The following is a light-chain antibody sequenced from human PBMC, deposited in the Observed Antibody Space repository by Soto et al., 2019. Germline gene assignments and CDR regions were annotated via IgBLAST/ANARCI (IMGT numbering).Light chain of an antibody. J-gene: IGLJ1*01. CDR2: EGS. Sequence: QSALTQPASVSGSPGQSITISCTGTSSDVGSYKFVSWYQQHPGKAPKLMIYEGSERPSGVSNRFSGSKSGNTASLTISGLQAEDEADYYCCSYAGSSTWVFGTGTKLTVL. V-gene: IGLV2-23*01. CDR3: CSYAGSSTWV. CDR1: SSDVGSYKF.